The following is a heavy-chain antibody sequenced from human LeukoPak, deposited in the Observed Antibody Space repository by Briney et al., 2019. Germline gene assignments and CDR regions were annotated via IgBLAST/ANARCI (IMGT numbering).Heavy chain of an antibody. CDR2: ISSNGGST. V-gene: IGHV3-64*01. CDR3: ARERGYSSSCYTF. CDR1: GFTFSSYA. Sequence: GGSLRLSCAASGFTFSSYAMHRVRQAPGKGLEYVSAISSNGGSTYYANSVKGRFTISRDNSKNTLYLQMGSLRAEDMAVYYCARERGYSSSCYTFWGQGTLVTVSS. J-gene: IGHJ4*02. D-gene: IGHD6-13*01.